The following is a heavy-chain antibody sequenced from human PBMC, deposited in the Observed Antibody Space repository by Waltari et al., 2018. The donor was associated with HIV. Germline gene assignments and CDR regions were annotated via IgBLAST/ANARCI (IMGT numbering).Heavy chain of an antibody. Sequence: QVQLQESGPGLVKPSQTLSLTCTVSGGSISLGSSYWGCIRQAAGKGLEWIGRIYTSGNTNYRPSLKSRVTISMDTSKNQFSLRLSSVTAADTAVYYCARELSDYGATAWFDYWGRGTLVTVSS. J-gene: IGHJ4*02. CDR2: IYTSGNT. CDR3: ARELSDYGATAWFDY. D-gene: IGHD3-16*01. V-gene: IGHV4-61*02. CDR1: GGSISLGSSY.